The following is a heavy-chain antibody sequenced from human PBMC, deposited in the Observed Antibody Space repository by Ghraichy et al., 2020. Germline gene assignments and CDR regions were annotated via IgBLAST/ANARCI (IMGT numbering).Heavy chain of an antibody. D-gene: IGHD2-2*01. CDR2: NTVSGGRT. Sequence: GVLRLSCAASGFTFNNYAMSWVRQAPGKGLEWVSLNTVSGGRTSYADSVKGRFTLSLDPSKTTMYLQMNSLRAEDSAIYYCAKTTAVHYYYGLDVWGQGTTVIVSS. CDR1: GFTFNNYA. J-gene: IGHJ6*02. CDR3: AKTTAVHYYYGLDV. V-gene: IGHV3-23*01.